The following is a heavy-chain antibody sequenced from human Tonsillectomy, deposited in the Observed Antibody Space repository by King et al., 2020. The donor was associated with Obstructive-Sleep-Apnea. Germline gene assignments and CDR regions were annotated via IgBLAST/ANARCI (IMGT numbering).Heavy chain of an antibody. CDR3: AGSGYDLEYFQH. CDR2: IYYSGST. Sequence: QLKESGPGLVKPSQTLSLTCTVSGGSISSGGYYWSWIRQHPGKGLEWIGYIYYSGSTYYNPSLKSRVTISVDTSKNQFSLKLSSVTAADTAVYYCAGSGYDLEYFQHWGQGTLVTVSS. CDR1: GGSISSGGYY. V-gene: IGHV4-31*03. J-gene: IGHJ1*01. D-gene: IGHD5-12*01.